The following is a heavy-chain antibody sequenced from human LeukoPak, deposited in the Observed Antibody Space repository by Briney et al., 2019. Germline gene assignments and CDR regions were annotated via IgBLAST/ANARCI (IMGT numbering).Heavy chain of an antibody. CDR1: GFTFGS. V-gene: IGHV3-23*01. CDR3: AKGGRSDAFDM. J-gene: IGHJ3*02. CDR2: ICTRGGCI. Sequence: GGSLRLSCAASGFTFGSMSWVRQAPGKGLEWVSAICTRGGCIYYADSVKGRFTISRDSSKNTLYLQMNSLRVEDTAVYYCAKGGRSDAFDMWGQGTMVSVSS.